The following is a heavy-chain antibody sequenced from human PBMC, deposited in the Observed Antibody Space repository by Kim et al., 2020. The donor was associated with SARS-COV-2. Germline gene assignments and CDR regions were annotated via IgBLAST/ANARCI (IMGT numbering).Heavy chain of an antibody. CDR1: CGSISSYY. V-gene: IGHV4-59*01. CDR3: ARDHREWLQYTANWYFDL. Sequence: SETLSLTCTVSCGSISSYYWSWIRQPPGKGLEWIGYIYYSGSTNDNPSLKSRVTISVDTSKNQFSLKLSSVTAADTAVYYCARDHREWLQYTANWYFDLWGRGTLVTVSS. D-gene: IGHD3-3*01. J-gene: IGHJ2*01. CDR2: IYYSGST.